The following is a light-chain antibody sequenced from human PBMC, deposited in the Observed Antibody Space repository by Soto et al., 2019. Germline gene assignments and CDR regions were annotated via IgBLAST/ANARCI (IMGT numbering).Light chain of an antibody. Sequence: DIQLTQSPSFLSASVGDRVTITCRSSQGISSYLAWYQHTAGKAPKLLISAASTLQSGIPSTFSGSGSGTEFTRTISSLQPKGFATYYFQQFNSFPYTFGQGTQREMK. V-gene: IGKV1-9*01. CDR2: AAS. CDR3: QQFNSFPYT. J-gene: IGKJ2*01. CDR1: QGISSY.